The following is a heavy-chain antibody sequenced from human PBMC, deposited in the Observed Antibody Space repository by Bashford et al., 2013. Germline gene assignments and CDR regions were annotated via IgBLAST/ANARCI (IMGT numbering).Heavy chain of an antibody. CDR3: ARESDSGGYRFDY. V-gene: IGHV3-48*03. CDR1: GFTFSSFE. J-gene: IGHJ4*02. Sequence: GGSLRLSCAASGFTFSSFEMIWVRQAPGEGLEWISYISSSSGSTIYYADSVKGRFTISRDNARNSLYLQMNSLRTEDTAVYFCARESDSGGYRFDYWGQGSQVTVSS. CDR2: ISSSSGSTI. D-gene: IGHD3-22*01.